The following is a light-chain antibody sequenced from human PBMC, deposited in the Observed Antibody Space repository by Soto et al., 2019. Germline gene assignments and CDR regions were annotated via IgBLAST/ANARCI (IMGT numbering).Light chain of an antibody. Sequence: QSVLTQPASVSGSDGQSITISCTGTSSDVGGYNHVSWYQLRPGQAPKLMIYEVSNRPSGISNRFSGSKSGNTASLTISGLQGDDEGDYYCSSYTSSNTYVFGTGTKVTVL. CDR3: SSYTSSNTYV. CDR1: SSDVGGYNH. J-gene: IGLJ1*01. CDR2: EVS. V-gene: IGLV2-14*01.